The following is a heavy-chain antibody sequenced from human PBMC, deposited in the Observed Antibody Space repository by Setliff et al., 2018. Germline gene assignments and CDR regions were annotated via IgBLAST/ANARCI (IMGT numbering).Heavy chain of an antibody. CDR1: GGSISSYY. J-gene: IGHJ1*01. D-gene: IGHD3-22*01. CDR3: ARQDRFYDSSVFVEYFEH. CDR2: IYYSGAT. Sequence: SETLSLTCTVSGGSISSYYWTWIRQPPGKGLEWIGFIYYSGATTYNPSLKSRVTMSVDTSKNQISLKLSSLTAADTAVYYCARQDRFYDSSVFVEYFEHWGQGTLVTVSS. V-gene: IGHV4-59*08.